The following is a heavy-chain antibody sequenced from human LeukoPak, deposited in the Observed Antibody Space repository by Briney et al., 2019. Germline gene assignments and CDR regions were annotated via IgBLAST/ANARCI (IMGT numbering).Heavy chain of an antibody. Sequence: SETLSLTCAVYGGSFSGYYWSWIRQPPGKGLEWIGEINHSGSTNYNPSLKSRVTISVDTSKNQFSLKLSSVTAADTAVYYCARPYGSGSYYKGPVGYWGQGTLVTVSS. V-gene: IGHV4-34*01. CDR3: ARPYGSGSYYKGPVGY. J-gene: IGHJ4*02. CDR1: GGSFSGYY. D-gene: IGHD3-10*01. CDR2: INHSGST.